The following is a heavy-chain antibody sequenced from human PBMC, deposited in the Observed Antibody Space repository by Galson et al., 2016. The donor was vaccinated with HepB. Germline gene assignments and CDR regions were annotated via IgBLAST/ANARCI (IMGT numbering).Heavy chain of an antibody. CDR3: ARGDSSSWAFFEH. D-gene: IGHD6-13*01. CDR1: GYNFPSYY. Sequence: SVKVSCKASGYNFPSYYIHWVRQAPGQGFEWLGIINPRGGGTTYSQRFKDRVIITRDTSTDSAHMELSNLRSDDTAVYYRARGDSSSWAFFEHWGQGTLVSVSS. J-gene: IGHJ5*02. V-gene: IGHV1-46*01. CDR2: INPRGGGT.